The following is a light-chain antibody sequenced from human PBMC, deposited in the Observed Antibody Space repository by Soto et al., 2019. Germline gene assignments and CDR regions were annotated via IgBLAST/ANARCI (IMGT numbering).Light chain of an antibody. CDR1: QSVDSSY. V-gene: IGKV3-20*01. Sequence: EIVLTQSPGTLSLSPGERATLFCRASQSVDSSYLAWYQQKPGQAPRLLIYAASSRAAGVPDRFGGSGSGTDFTLTISRLEPEDFAVYYCQQYGASFLTFVQGTRLEIK. CDR2: AAS. CDR3: QQYGASFLT. J-gene: IGKJ5*01.